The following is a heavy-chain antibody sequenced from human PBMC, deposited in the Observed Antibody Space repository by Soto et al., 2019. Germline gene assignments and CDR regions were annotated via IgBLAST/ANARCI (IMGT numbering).Heavy chain of an antibody. D-gene: IGHD3-22*01. CDR1: GFTFSRYA. Sequence: GGSLRLSCAASGFTFSRYAMHWVRQAPGRGLEYVSAINSNGGNTYYADSVKGRFTISRDNSKNTLYLQMGSLRAEDMAVYYCARIFYDNDGYYYDYWGQGALVTVSS. V-gene: IGHV3-64*02. CDR2: INSNGGNT. CDR3: ARIFYDNDGYYYDY. J-gene: IGHJ4*02.